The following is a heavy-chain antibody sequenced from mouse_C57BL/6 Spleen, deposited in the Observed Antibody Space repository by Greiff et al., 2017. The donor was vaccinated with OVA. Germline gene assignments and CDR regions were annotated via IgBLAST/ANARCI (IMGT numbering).Heavy chain of an antibody. CDR1: GFTFSSYA. D-gene: IGHD1-1*01. CDR3: ARDGYGSSYARFAY. V-gene: IGHV5-4*01. Sequence: DVKLVESGGGLVKPGGSLKLSCAASGFTFSSYAMSWVRQTPEKRLEWVATISDGGSYTYYPDNVKGRFTISRDNAKNNLYLQMSHLKSEDTAMYYCARDGYGSSYARFAYWGQGTLVTVSA. J-gene: IGHJ3*01. CDR2: ISDGGSYT.